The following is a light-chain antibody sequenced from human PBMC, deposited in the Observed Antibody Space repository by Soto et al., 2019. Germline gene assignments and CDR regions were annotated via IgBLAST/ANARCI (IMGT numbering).Light chain of an antibody. CDR1: QSVSSSD. J-gene: IGKJ5*01. CDR3: QQRSSWPIT. Sequence: EIVLTQSPGTLSLSPGERATLSCRASQSVSSSDLAWYQQKPGQAPRLLIYGASSRATGIPARFSGSGSGTDFTLTISSLEPEDFAVYYCQQRSSWPITFGQGTRLEIK. V-gene: IGKV3D-20*02. CDR2: GAS.